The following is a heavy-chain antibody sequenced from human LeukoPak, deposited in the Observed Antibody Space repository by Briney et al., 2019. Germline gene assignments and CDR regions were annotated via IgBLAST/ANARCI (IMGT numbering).Heavy chain of an antibody. V-gene: IGHV3-21*04. J-gene: IGHJ4*02. CDR2: ISESSTYI. D-gene: IGHD3-10*01. CDR1: AFTFSSYT. CDR3: ARQNYYGSGSLDY. Sequence: GGSLRLSCAASAFTFSSYTMNWVRQAPGKGLEWVSCISESSTYIYYADSVKGRFTISRDNAKNSLYLQMNSLRAEDTAVYYCARQNYYGSGSLDYWGQGTLVTVSS.